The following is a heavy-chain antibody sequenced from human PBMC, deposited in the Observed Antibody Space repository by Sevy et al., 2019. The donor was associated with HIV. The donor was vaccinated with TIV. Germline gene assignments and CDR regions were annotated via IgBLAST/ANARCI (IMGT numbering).Heavy chain of an antibody. Sequence: ASMKVSGKASGYTFTSYGISWVRQAPGQGLEWMGWMSAYNGNTNYAQKLQGRVTMTTDTSTRTAYMELRSLRYDDTAVYYCARVRGYYDFWSGYFGNYYYGMDVWGQGTTVTVSS. J-gene: IGHJ6*02. V-gene: IGHV1-18*01. D-gene: IGHD3-3*01. CDR2: MSAYNGNT. CDR3: ARVRGYYDFWSGYFGNYYYGMDV. CDR1: GYTFTSYG.